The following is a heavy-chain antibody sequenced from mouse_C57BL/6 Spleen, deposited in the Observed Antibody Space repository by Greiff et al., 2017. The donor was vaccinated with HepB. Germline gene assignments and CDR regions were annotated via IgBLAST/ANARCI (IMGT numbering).Heavy chain of an antibody. D-gene: IGHD1-1*01. J-gene: IGHJ3*01. CDR3: ARSEDYYGSSYGWFAY. Sequence: QVQLKESGAELVKPGASVKISCKASGYAFSSYWMNWVKQRPGKGLEWIGQIYPGDGDTNYNGKFKGKATLTADQSSSTAYMQLSSLTSEDSAVQCCARSEDYYGSSYGWFAYWGQGTLVTVSA. V-gene: IGHV1-80*01. CDR2: IYPGDGDT. CDR1: GYAFSSYW.